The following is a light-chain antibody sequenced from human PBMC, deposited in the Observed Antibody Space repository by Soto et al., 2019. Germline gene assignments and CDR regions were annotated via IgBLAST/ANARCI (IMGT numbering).Light chain of an antibody. Sequence: DIQMTQSPSTLSASVGDRVTITCRASQSINNWLAWYQQKPGKAPKLFIFKASTLESGVPSRFSGSGSGTEFTLSISSLQPDDFATYFCQQYESFPRTFGHGTKVEIK. V-gene: IGKV1-5*03. CDR2: KAS. CDR3: QQYESFPRT. J-gene: IGKJ1*01. CDR1: QSINNW.